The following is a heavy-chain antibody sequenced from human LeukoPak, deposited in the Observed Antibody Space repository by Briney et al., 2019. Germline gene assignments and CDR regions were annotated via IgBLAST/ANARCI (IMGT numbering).Heavy chain of an antibody. CDR2: INTGNGNT. J-gene: IGHJ4*02. CDR1: GYAFTGYA. Sequence: ASVKVSCKASGYAFTGYAMHWLRQAPGQRPEWIGCINTGNGNTKYSQRFQGRVTITRDTSRVTITRDTSARTTYMELSSLRAEDTAVYYCAAHTLAVAYWGQRTLDTVSS. V-gene: IGHV1-3*04. CDR3: AAHTLAVAY. D-gene: IGHD2-2*02.